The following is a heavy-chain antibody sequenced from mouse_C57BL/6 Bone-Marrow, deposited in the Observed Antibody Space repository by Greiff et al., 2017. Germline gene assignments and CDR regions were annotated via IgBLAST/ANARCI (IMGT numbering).Heavy chain of an antibody. J-gene: IGHJ2*01. V-gene: IGHV1-19*01. CDR3: ARCDYYGSSYNY. D-gene: IGHD1-1*01. CDR1: GYTFTDYY. Sequence: EVQLQQSGPVLVKPGASVKMSCKASGYTFTDYYMNWVKQSHGKSLEWIGVINPYNGGTSYNQKFKGKATLTVDKSSSTAYLELNSLTSEDSAVYYCARCDYYGSSYNYWGQGTTLTVSS. CDR2: INPYNGGT.